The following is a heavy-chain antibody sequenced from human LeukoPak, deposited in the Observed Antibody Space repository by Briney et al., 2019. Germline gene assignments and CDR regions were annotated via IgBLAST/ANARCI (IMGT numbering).Heavy chain of an antibody. CDR3: ARDGHYDFWSGYRPQSTYYFDY. D-gene: IGHD3-3*01. V-gene: IGHV1-46*01. CDR1: GYTFTSYY. CDR2: INPSGGST. Sequence: ASVKVSCKASGYTFTSYYMNWVRQAPGQGLEWMGIINPSGGSTSYAQKFQGRVTMTRDTSISTAYMELSRLRSDDTAVYYCARDGHYDFWSGYRPQSTYYFDYWGQGTPVTVSS. J-gene: IGHJ4*02.